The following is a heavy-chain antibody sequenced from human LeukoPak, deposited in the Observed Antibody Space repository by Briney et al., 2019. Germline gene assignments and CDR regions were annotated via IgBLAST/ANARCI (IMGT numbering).Heavy chain of an antibody. V-gene: IGHV3-66*01. J-gene: IGHJ6*03. D-gene: IGHD1-26*01. CDR3: AKVAEVGATGYYYYMDV. Sequence: GGSLRLSCAASGFTVSSNYMNWVRQAPGKGLEWVSVIYSGGSTYYADSVKGRFTISRDNSKNTLYLQMKSLRAEDTAVYYCAKVAEVGATGYYYYMDVWGKGTTVTISS. CDR2: IYSGGST. CDR1: GFTVSSNY.